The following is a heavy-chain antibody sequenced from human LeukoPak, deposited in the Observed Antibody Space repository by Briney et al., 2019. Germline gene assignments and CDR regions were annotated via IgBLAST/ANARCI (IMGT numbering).Heavy chain of an antibody. D-gene: IGHD2-2*01. J-gene: IGHJ4*02. Sequence: HPGGSLRLSCVVSGFTFSSHWMSWVRQAPGKGLEWVSTFSGSGGRTLYADPVKGRFVISRDNSKNTLYLQMNSLRAEDTAVYYCAKVTSSYNYFDYWGQGAPVTVSS. CDR1: GFTFSSHW. V-gene: IGHV3-23*01. CDR2: FSGSGGRT. CDR3: AKVTSSYNYFDY.